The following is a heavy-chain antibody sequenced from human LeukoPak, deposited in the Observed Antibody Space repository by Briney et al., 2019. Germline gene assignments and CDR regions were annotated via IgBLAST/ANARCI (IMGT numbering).Heavy chain of an antibody. D-gene: IGHD6-6*01. V-gene: IGHV4-30-2*01. J-gene: IGHJ4*02. CDR2: IYHGGST. Sequence: SQTLSLTCTVSGGSISSGGYYWRWLRQPPGKGLEWIGYIYHGGSTYYNPSLKSRVTISVDRSKNQFSLKLSSVTAADTAVYYCAREHSSSLDYWGQGTLVTVSS. CDR3: AREHSSSLDY. CDR1: GGSISSGGYY.